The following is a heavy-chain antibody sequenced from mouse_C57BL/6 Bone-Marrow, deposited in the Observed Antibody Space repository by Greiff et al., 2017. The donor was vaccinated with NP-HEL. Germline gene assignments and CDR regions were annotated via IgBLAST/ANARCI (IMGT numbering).Heavy chain of an antibody. Sequence: VQLQQSGAELVRPGASVKLSCTASGFNITDDYMHWVKQRPEQGLEWIGWIDPENGDTEYASKFQGKATITADTSSNTAYLQLSSLTSEDTAVYYCTTYGSSRYYFDYWGQGTTLTVSS. CDR2: IDPENGDT. CDR3: TTYGSSRYYFDY. V-gene: IGHV14-4*01. D-gene: IGHD1-1*01. CDR1: GFNITDDY. J-gene: IGHJ2*01.